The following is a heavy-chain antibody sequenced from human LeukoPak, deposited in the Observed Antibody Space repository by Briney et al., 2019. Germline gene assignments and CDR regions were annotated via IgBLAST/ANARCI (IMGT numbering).Heavy chain of an antibody. Sequence: SETLSLTCTVSGGCISSYYWSWIRQPAGKGLEWIGRIYTSGSTNYNPSLKSRVTMSVDTSKNQFSLKLSSVTAADTAVYYCAREALAAAGRSFDYWGQGTLVTVSS. CDR3: AREALAAAGRSFDY. J-gene: IGHJ4*02. CDR2: IYTSGST. D-gene: IGHD6-13*01. V-gene: IGHV4-4*07. CDR1: GGCISSYY.